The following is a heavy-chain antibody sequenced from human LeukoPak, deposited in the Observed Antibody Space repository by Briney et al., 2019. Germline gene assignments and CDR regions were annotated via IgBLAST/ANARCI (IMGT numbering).Heavy chain of an antibody. Sequence: SETLSLTCAVSGYSISSGYYWGWIRQPPGKGLEWIGSIYHSGSTYYNPSLKGRVTISVDTSKNQFSLKLSSVTAADTAVYYCARHYGSGSYYTLNWFDPWGQGTLVTVSS. D-gene: IGHD3-10*01. CDR2: IYHSGST. CDR3: ARHYGSGSYYTLNWFDP. CDR1: GYSISSGYY. V-gene: IGHV4-38-2*01. J-gene: IGHJ5*02.